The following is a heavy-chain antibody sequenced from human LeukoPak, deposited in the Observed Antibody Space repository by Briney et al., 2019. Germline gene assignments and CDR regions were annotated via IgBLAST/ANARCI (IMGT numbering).Heavy chain of an antibody. D-gene: IGHD6-6*01. CDR2: ISYDGSNK. CDR1: GFTFSSYA. J-gene: IGHJ4*02. V-gene: IGHV3-30*04. Sequence: GGSLRLPCAASGFTFSSYAMHWVRQAPGKGLEWVAVISYDGSNKYYADSVKGRFTISRDNSKNTLYLQMNSLRAEDTAVYYCARAFRSYSSSSPPFFDYWGQGTLVTVSS. CDR3: ARAFRSYSSSSPPFFDY.